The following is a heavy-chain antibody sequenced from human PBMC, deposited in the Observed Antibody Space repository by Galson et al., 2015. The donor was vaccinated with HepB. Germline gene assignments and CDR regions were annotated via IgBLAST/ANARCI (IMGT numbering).Heavy chain of an antibody. CDR1: GFTFTSYG. V-gene: IGHV3-23*01. D-gene: IGHD2/OR15-2a*01. CDR3: VRGTTAPDY. CDR2: ISRGGDTS. J-gene: IGHJ4*02. Sequence: SLRLSCAACGFTFTSYGMSWVRQAPGKGLECVSAISRGGDTSDYADSVKGRFTVSRDSSTNTLCLQMNGLRADDTAIYYCVRGTTAPDYWGQGTLVTVSS.